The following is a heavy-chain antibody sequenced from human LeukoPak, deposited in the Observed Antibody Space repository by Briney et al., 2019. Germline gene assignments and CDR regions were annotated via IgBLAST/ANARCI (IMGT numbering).Heavy chain of an antibody. V-gene: IGHV1-69*05. CDR3: AASGRAHIVVVPAAPFDY. J-gene: IGHJ4*02. Sequence: ASVKVSCKASGGTFSSYAISWVRQAPGQGLEWMGGIIPIFGTANYAQKFQGRVTITTDESTSTAYMELSSLRSEDTAAYYCAASGRAHIVVVPAAPFDYWGQGTLVTVSS. D-gene: IGHD2-2*01. CDR1: GGTFSSYA. CDR2: IIPIFGTA.